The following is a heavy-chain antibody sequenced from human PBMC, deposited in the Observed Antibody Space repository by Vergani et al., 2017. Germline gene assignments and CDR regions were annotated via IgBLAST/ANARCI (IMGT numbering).Heavy chain of an antibody. CDR1: GFNFSKSA. CDR2: IRSGASP. Sequence: EVQLLESGGGLVQPGGSLRLSCVASGFNFSKSAMSWVRQAPGKGREWVSDIRSGASPHYAASVKGRFTISRDNAKNTVDLQIDSVRAEDTAIYYCAKSLSASGDFWGQGTRVTVSS. CDR3: AKSLSASGDF. J-gene: IGHJ4*02. D-gene: IGHD2/OR15-2a*01. V-gene: IGHV3-23*01.